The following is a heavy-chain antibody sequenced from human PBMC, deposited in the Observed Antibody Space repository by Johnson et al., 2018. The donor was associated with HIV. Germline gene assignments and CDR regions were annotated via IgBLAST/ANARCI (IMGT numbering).Heavy chain of an antibody. CDR2: IYSGGSI. Sequence: VQLVESGGGLIQPGGSLRLSCAASGFTVSSNYMTWVRQAPGKGLEWVSVIYSGGSIGYADSVKGRFTISRDNAKNSLYLQMNSLRAEATALYYCAKDSSGWSSRGGAFDIWGQGTMVTVSS. D-gene: IGHD6-19*01. V-gene: IGHV3-53*01. CDR3: AKDSSGWSSRGGAFDI. CDR1: GFTVSSNY. J-gene: IGHJ3*02.